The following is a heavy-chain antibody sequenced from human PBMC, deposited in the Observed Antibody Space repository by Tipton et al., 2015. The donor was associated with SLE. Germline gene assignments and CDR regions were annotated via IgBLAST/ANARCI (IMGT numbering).Heavy chain of an antibody. CDR3: ARAQIAAAGNDAFDI. Sequence: TLSLTCNVSGGSISSGGYYWSWIRQHPGKGLEWIGYTYYSGSPYYNPSLKSRVTISLDMSKNQFSLRLSSVTAADTAVYYCARAQIAAAGNDAFDIWDQGTMVTVSS. D-gene: IGHD6-13*01. CDR2: TYYSGSP. J-gene: IGHJ3*02. V-gene: IGHV4-31*03. CDR1: GGSISSGGYY.